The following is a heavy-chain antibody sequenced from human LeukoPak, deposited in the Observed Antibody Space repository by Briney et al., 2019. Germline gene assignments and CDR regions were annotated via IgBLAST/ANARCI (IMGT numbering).Heavy chain of an antibody. Sequence: GGSLRLSCAASGFILSSYAMGWVRQAPGKGLEWVSAISTSGGSTYYADSVKGRFTISRDNSKNTLYLQMNSLRAEDTAVYYCAKRGWDLVVYWGQGTLVTVSS. D-gene: IGHD1-26*01. V-gene: IGHV3-23*01. CDR1: GFILSSYA. CDR3: AKRGWDLVVY. CDR2: ISTSGGST. J-gene: IGHJ4*02.